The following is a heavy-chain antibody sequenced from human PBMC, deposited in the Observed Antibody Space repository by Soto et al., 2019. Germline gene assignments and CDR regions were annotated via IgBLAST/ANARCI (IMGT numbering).Heavy chain of an antibody. CDR3: AKFFVETGSNSGWPWSFHY. J-gene: IGHJ4*02. CDR2: ISGSGGTT. CDR1: GFTFSNYA. Sequence: EVELLESGGGLVQPGRSLRLSCAASGFTFSNYAMSWVRQAPGQGLDWVSAISGSGGTTYYADSVKGRFTIFRDNSKSTLFLQMNSLRAEDAAVYYCAKFFVETGSNSGWPWSFHYWGQGTLVTVSS. V-gene: IGHV3-23*01. D-gene: IGHD6-25*01.